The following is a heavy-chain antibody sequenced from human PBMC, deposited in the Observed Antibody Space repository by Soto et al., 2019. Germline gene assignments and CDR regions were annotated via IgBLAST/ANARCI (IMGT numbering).Heavy chain of an antibody. J-gene: IGHJ3*02. D-gene: IGHD3-22*01. CDR3: ARNNYYDSSGYYYRSHAFDI. CDR1: GGSISSGGYY. V-gene: IGHV4-31*03. CDR2: IYYSGST. Sequence: QVQLQESGPGLVKPSQTLSLTCTVSGGSISSGGYYWSWIRQHPGKGLEWIGYIYYSGSTYYNPSLKSRVTISVDTSKNQFSLKLSSVTAADTAVYYCARNNYYDSSGYYYRSHAFDIWGQGTMVTVSS.